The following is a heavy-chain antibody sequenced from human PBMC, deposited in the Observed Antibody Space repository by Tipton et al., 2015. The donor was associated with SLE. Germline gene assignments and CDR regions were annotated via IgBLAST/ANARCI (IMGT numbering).Heavy chain of an antibody. V-gene: IGHV4-34*01. D-gene: IGHD4-23*01. CDR1: GGSFSGYY. Sequence: TLSLTCAVYGGSFSGYYWTWIRQPPGKGLEWIGEINHSGSTNYNPSLKSRVTISVDTSKNQFSLKLSSVTAADTAVYYCATQIKDYGGNSGWYFDLWGRGTLVTVSS. J-gene: IGHJ2*01. CDR2: INHSGST. CDR3: ATQIKDYGGNSGWYFDL.